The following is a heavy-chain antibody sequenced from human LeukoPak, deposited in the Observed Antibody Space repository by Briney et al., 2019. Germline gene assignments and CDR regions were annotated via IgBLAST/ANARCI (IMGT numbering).Heavy chain of an antibody. CDR1: GGTFSSYA. V-gene: IGHV1-69*04. CDR2: IIPILGIA. D-gene: IGHD5-18*01. J-gene: IGHJ4*02. Sequence: SVKVSCKASGGTFSSYAISWVRQAPGQGLEWMGRIIPILGIANYAQKFQGRVTITADKSTSTAYMELSSLRSEDTAVYYCARTMVEYSYHFDHWGQGTLVTVSS. CDR3: ARTMVEYSYHFDH.